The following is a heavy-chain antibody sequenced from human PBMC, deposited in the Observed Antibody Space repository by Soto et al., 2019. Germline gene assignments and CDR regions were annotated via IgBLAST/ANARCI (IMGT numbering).Heavy chain of an antibody. D-gene: IGHD6-19*01. CDR3: AKGRAPSGWYPPYYYGMDV. CDR1: GFTFSTYA. Sequence: VQLLESGGGLLQPGGSLRLSCAASGFTFSTYAMTWVRQAPGKGPEWVSSVSGSGGNTLYADYVKGRFTISRDNSKNTLYLQMNSLRAGDTAVYYCAKGRAPSGWYPPYYYGMDVWGQGTTVIVSS. CDR2: VSGSGGNT. J-gene: IGHJ6*02. V-gene: IGHV3-23*01.